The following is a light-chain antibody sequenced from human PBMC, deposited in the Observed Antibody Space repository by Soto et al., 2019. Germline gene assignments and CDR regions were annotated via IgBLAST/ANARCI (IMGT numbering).Light chain of an antibody. CDR1: QGVSRY. V-gene: IGKV1-9*01. J-gene: IGKJ4*01. CDR3: QQLNTYPVT. Sequence: IQFTQSPSSLSASVGDSVTITCRASQGVSRYLSWYQQKPGRAPILLISAASTLQSGVPARFSGSGSGTDFTLSITSLQPEDFATYYCQQLNTYPVTFGGGTKVDIK. CDR2: AAS.